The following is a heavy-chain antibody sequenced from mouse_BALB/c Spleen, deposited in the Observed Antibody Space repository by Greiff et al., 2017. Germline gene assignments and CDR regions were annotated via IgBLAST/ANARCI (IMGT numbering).Heavy chain of an antibody. Sequence: QVQLKESGPELVKPGASVRISCKASGYTFTSYYIHWVKQRPGQGLEWIGWIYPGNVNTKYNEKFKGKATLTADKSSSTAYMQLSSLTSEDSAVYFCARYRDYVYAMDYWGQGTSVTVSS. CDR1: GYTFTSYY. D-gene: IGHD2-4*01. V-gene: IGHV1S56*01. CDR3: ARYRDYVYAMDY. CDR2: IYPGNVNT. J-gene: IGHJ4*01.